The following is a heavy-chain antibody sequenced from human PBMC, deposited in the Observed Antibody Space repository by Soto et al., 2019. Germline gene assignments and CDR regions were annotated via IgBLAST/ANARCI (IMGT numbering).Heavy chain of an antibody. CDR1: GFTFSDYA. D-gene: IGHD1-1*01. J-gene: IGHJ5*02. CDR2: TSGSGGGT. CDR3: AKLQRETGTTDNNWIDP. Sequence: PGGSLRLSCAASGFTFSDYAMSWVRQAPGRGLEWVSGTSGSGGGTYYADSVKGRFTISRDNSQNTLYMQMTSLRAEDTAVYYCAKLQRETGTTDNNWIDPWGQGTLVTVSS. V-gene: IGHV3-23*01.